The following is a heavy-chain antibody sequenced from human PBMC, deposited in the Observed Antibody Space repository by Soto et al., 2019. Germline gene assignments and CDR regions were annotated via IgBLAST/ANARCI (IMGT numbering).Heavy chain of an antibody. Sequence: QVQLVESGGGVVQPGRSLRLSCAASGFTFSSYAMHWVRQAQGKGLEWVAVISYDGSNKYYADSVKGRFTISRDNSKNTLYLQMNSLRAEDTAVYYCAGVPRFGGYWGQGTLVTVSS. CDR2: ISYDGSNK. D-gene: IGHD3-16*01. CDR1: GFTFSSYA. CDR3: AGVPRFGGY. V-gene: IGHV3-30-3*01. J-gene: IGHJ4*02.